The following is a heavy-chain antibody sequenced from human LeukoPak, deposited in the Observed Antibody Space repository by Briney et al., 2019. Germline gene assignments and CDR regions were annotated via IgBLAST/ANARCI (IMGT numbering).Heavy chain of an antibody. V-gene: IGHV1-2*02. J-gene: IGHJ4*02. CDR1: GYTFTGYY. CDR3: ARVTYDSSGYYLDY. CDR2: INPYSGDT. Sequence: ASVKVSCKAPGYTFTGYYIHWVRQAPGQGLEWMGWINPYSGDTNSAQKFQGRVTMTRDTSISTAYMELSRLRSDDTAVYYCARVTYDSSGYYLDYWGQGTLVTVSS. D-gene: IGHD3-22*01.